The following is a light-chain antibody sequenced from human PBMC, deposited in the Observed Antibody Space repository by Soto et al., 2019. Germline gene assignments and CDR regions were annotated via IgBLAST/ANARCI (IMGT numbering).Light chain of an antibody. CDR1: QNVRSNY. J-gene: IGKJ2*01. V-gene: IGKV3-20*01. Sequence: ETVLTQSPGTVSLSPGERANLSCTTSQNVRSNYLAWYQQKPGQAPRLLIYGVFSRATGIPDRFSGSGSGTDFTLTISGLEPEDSAVYYCQHYDGSPRTFGQGTKLEI. CDR3: QHYDGSPRT. CDR2: GVF.